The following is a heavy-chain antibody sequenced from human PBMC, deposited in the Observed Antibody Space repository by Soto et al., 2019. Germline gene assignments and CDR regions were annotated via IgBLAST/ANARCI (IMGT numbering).Heavy chain of an antibody. CDR3: ARTDFWSGYLAQDV. Sequence: PSETLSLTCTVSGGSISSYYWSWIRRPPGKGLEWIGYIYYSGSTNYNPSLKSRVSISVDTSKNQFSLKLSSVTAADTAVYYCARTDFWSGYLAQDVWGQGTTVTVSS. D-gene: IGHD3-3*01. V-gene: IGHV4-59*01. J-gene: IGHJ6*02. CDR1: GGSISSYY. CDR2: IYYSGST.